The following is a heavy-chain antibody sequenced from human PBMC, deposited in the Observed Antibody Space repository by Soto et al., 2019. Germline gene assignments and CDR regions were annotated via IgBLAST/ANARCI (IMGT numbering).Heavy chain of an antibody. Sequence: SETLSVTCAVSGYSIGSGYCWGWIRQPSGKGLEWIGRIYHSGSTYYNPSLKSRVTISVDTPKNHFSLKLSSVTAADTAVYYCARNLGFLEWLLVWFDPWAQGTLVTVSS. D-gene: IGHD3-3*01. CDR3: ARNLGFLEWLLVWFDP. CDR2: IYHSGST. CDR1: GYSIGSGYC. J-gene: IGHJ5*02. V-gene: IGHV4-38-2*01.